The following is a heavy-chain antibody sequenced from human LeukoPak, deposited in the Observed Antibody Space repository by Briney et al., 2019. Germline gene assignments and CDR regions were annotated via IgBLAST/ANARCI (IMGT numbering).Heavy chain of an antibody. Sequence: PSETLSLTCTVSGGSISSSSYYWGWIRQPPGKGLEWIGSIYYSGSTYYNPSLKSRVTISVDTSKNQFSLKLSSVTAADTAVYYCARQTVQLEPDGLDYWGQGTLVTVSS. J-gene: IGHJ4*02. V-gene: IGHV4-39*07. CDR3: ARQTVQLEPDGLDY. D-gene: IGHD1-1*01. CDR2: IYYSGST. CDR1: GGSISSSSYY.